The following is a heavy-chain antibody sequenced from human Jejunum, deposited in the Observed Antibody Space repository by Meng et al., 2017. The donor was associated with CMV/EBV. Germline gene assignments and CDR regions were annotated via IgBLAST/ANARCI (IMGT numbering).Heavy chain of an antibody. J-gene: IGHJ6*02. D-gene: IGHD3-10*01. Sequence: GSYAMTWVRQAPGQGLDWVSTIGASGVSAYYADSVKSRFTISRDNSKNTLYLQINSLRADDTAVYYCAKVLNPPRMRFSYYGMDVWGQGTTVTVSS. V-gene: IGHV3-23*01. CDR3: AKVLNPPRMRFSYYGMDV. CDR1: GSYA. CDR2: IGASGVSA.